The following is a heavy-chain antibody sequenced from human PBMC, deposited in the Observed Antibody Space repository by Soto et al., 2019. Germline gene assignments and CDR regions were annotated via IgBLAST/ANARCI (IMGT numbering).Heavy chain of an antibody. V-gene: IGHV4-31*03. D-gene: IGHD1-26*01. J-gene: IGHJ6*03. Sequence: QVQLQESGPGLVKPSQTLSLTCIVSGDSISRGGYFWTWIRQHPGKGLEWIGYIYDSGSAFYNPSLKSRVTMSGDTSKNQFSLNLRSVTAADTAVFYCARSILRPNYCMDVWGKGTAVAVSS. CDR1: GDSISRGGYF. CDR3: ARSILRPNYCMDV. CDR2: IYDSGSA.